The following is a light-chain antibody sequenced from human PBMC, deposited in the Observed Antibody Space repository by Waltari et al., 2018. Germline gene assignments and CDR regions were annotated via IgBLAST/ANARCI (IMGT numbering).Light chain of an antibody. CDR3: QQYGNSPWT. V-gene: IGKV3-20*01. Sequence: ELVLTQSPGTLSLSPGERATLSCRASQSVSNSYLAWYQQKPGQAPRLLIYGASSRATGIPYRCGGSGSGTDFTLTISRLEPEDFAVYYCQQYGNSPWTFGQGTKVGIK. CDR2: GAS. CDR1: QSVSNSY. J-gene: IGKJ1*01.